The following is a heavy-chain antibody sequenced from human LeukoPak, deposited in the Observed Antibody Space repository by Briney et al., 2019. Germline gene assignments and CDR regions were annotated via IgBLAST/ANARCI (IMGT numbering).Heavy chain of an antibody. CDR1: GYTFTGYY. CDR2: INPNRGGT. Sequence: GASVKVSCKASGYTFTGYYMHWVRQAPGQGLEWMGWINPNRGGTNYAQKFQGRVTMTRDTSISTAYMELSRLRSDDTAVYYCARAEDIVLMVYVASRENWFDPWGQGTLVTVSS. J-gene: IGHJ5*02. D-gene: IGHD2-8*01. V-gene: IGHV1-2*02. CDR3: ARAEDIVLMVYVASRENWFDP.